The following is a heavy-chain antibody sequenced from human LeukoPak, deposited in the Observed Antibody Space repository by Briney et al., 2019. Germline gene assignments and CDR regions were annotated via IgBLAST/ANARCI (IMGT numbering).Heavy chain of an antibody. Sequence: KSSETLSLTCTVSGGSISSGSYDWGWIRQPPGKGLEWIGSIHSSGSTDCNPSLKSRVTISVDTSKNQFSLKLSSVTATDTAVYYCARMDYGDYGAFDYWGQGTLVTVSS. D-gene: IGHD4-17*01. J-gene: IGHJ4*02. V-gene: IGHV4-39*01. CDR2: IHSSGST. CDR3: ARMDYGDYGAFDY. CDR1: GGSISSGSYD.